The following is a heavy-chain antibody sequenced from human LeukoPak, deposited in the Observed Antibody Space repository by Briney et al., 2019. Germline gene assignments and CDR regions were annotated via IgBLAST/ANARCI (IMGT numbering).Heavy chain of an antibody. Sequence: PSQTLSLTCTVSGDSINGATYYWTCIRQPTGKGLEWIVRVYASGTTNVNPSLKSRLSISVDTSKNEFSLELSSVTAGDTAVYYCARGSGFLGVDYWGQGTLVTVSS. D-gene: IGHD3-22*01. CDR2: VYASGTT. CDR3: ARGSGFLGVDY. CDR1: GDSINGATYY. J-gene: IGHJ4*02. V-gene: IGHV4-61*02.